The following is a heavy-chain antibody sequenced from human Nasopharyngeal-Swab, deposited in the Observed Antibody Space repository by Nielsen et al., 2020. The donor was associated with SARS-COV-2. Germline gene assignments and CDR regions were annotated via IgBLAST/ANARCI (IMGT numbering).Heavy chain of an antibody. CDR1: GFTFSSYA. CDR2: ISGSGGST. D-gene: IGHD6-13*01. Sequence: GGSLKISCAASGFTFSSYAMSWVRQAPGKGLEWVSAISGSGGSTYYADSVKGRFTISRDNSKNTLYLQMNSLRAEDTAVYYCAKDLPKQQLAQYYYYGMDVWGQGTTVTVSS. CDR3: AKDLPKQQLAQYYYYGMDV. V-gene: IGHV3-23*01. J-gene: IGHJ6*02.